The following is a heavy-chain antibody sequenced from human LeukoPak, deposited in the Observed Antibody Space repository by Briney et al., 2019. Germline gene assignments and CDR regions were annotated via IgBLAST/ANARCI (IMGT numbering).Heavy chain of an antibody. Sequence: SETLSLTCAVYGGSFSGYYWGWIRQPPGKGLEWIGSIYHSGSTYYNPSLKSRVTISVDTSKNQFSLKLSSVTAADTAVYYCARVRGFATVTTFLHWFDPWGQGTLVTVSS. V-gene: IGHV4-38-2*01. CDR3: ARVRGFATVTTFLHWFDP. CDR1: GGSFSGYY. D-gene: IGHD4-17*01. CDR2: IYHSGST. J-gene: IGHJ5*02.